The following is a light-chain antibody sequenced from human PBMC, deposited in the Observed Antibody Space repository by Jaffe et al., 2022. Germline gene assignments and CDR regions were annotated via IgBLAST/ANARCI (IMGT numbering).Light chain of an antibody. Sequence: DIQLTQSPSFLSASVGDRVTITCRASQGISSYLAWYQQKPGKAPKLLIYAASTLQSGVPSRFSGSGSGTEFTLTISSLQPEDFATYYCQQLKSYPCTFGQGTKLEIK. V-gene: IGKV1-9*01. CDR3: QQLKSYPCT. CDR1: QGISSY. CDR2: AAS. J-gene: IGKJ2*02.